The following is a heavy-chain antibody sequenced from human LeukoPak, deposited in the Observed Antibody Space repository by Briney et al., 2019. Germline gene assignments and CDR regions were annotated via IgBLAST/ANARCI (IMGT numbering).Heavy chain of an antibody. Sequence: GGSLRLSCAASGFTFSSYAMSWVRQAPGKGLEWVSAISGSGGSTYYADSVKGQFTNSRDNSKNTLYLQMNSLRAEDTAVYYCAKGDIVVVPAAIFYYYYGMDVWGQGTTVTVSS. CDR3: AKGDIVVVPAAIFYYYYGMDV. J-gene: IGHJ6*02. CDR2: ISGSGGST. CDR1: GFTFSSYA. D-gene: IGHD2-2*01. V-gene: IGHV3-23*01.